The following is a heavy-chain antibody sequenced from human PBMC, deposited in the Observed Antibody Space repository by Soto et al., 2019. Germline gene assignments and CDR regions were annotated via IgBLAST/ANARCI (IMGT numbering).Heavy chain of an antibody. CDR2: IWYDGSNK. D-gene: IGHD3-22*01. Sequence: QVQLVESGGGVVQPGRSLRLSCAASGFTFSSYGMHWVRQAPGKGLEWVAVIWYDGSNKYYADSVKGRFTISRDNSKNTLNLPMNSLRAEDTAVYYCARDYDSSGYPRYYFDYGGQGTLVTVSS. CDR3: ARDYDSSGYPRYYFDY. J-gene: IGHJ4*02. V-gene: IGHV3-33*01. CDR1: GFTFSSYG.